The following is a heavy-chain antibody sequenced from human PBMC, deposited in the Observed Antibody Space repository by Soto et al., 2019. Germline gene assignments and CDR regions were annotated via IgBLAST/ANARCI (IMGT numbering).Heavy chain of an antibody. D-gene: IGHD3-3*01. CDR3: ARANYDFWSGYSNYFGMDV. Sequence: EVQLVESGGGLVKPGGSLRVSCAASGFTFSNYTINWVRQAPGKGLEWVSAISRSSLYIYYADSVKGRFTISRDNAKNSLYLQMNSLGAEDTAVYYCARANYDFWSGYSNYFGMDVWGQGTTVTVSS. CDR2: ISRSSLYI. V-gene: IGHV3-21*01. J-gene: IGHJ6*02. CDR1: GFTFSNYT.